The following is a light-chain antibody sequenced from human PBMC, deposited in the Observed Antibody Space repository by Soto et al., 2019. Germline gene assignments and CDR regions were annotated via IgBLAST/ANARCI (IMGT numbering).Light chain of an antibody. CDR3: AVWDDSLNGVV. V-gene: IGLV1-44*01. CDR2: NDN. J-gene: IGLJ3*02. CDR1: SSNIGTNT. Sequence: QSVLTQPPSPSGTPGQRVTISCSGSSSNIGTNTVHWYQQLPGTAPKLLIYNDNQRPSGVPDRFSGSKSGSSASLAISGLQSEYEADYYCAVWDDSLNGVVFGGGTKVTVL.